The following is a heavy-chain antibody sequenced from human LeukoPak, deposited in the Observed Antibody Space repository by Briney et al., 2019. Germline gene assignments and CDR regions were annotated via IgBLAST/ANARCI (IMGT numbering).Heavy chain of an antibody. J-gene: IGHJ4*02. CDR2: ISGSGVTT. D-gene: IGHD3-22*01. CDR1: GFTFSTYA. V-gene: IGHV3-23*01. Sequence: GGSLRLSCVASGFTFSTYAMSWVRQAPGQGLEWVSVISGSGVTTYYADSVKGRFTISRDNSKNTLYLQMNSLRAEDTAVYYCAKVRQIVVVITSSYDYWGQGTLVTVSS. CDR3: AKVRQIVVVITSSYDY.